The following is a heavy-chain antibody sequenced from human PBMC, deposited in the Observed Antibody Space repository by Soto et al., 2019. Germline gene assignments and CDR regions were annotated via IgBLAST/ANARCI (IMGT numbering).Heavy chain of an antibody. V-gene: IGHV4-34*01. J-gene: IGHJ5*02. CDR2: INHSGST. D-gene: IGHD3-3*01. CDR1: GGSFSGYY. CDR3: ARGGPTGGFWSGFNWFDP. Sequence: SETLSLTCAVYGGSFSGYYWSWIRQPPGKGLEWIGEINHSGSTNYNPSLKSRVTISVDTSKNQFSLKLSSVTAADTAVYYCARGGPTGGFWSGFNWFDPWVQGTLVTVSS.